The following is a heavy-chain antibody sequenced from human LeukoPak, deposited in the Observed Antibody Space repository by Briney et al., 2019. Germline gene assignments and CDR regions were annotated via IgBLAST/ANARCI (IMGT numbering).Heavy chain of an antibody. CDR3: ATWADYYDSSGYYYVDAFDI. CDR1: GGTFSSYA. D-gene: IGHD3-22*01. V-gene: IGHV1-69*04. Sequence: SVEVSCRASGGTFSSYAISWVRQAPGQGLEWMGRIIPIFGIANYAQKFQGRVTITADKSTSTAYMELSSLRSEDTAVYYCATWADYYDSSGYYYVDAFDIWGQGTMVTVSS. J-gene: IGHJ3*02. CDR2: IIPIFGIA.